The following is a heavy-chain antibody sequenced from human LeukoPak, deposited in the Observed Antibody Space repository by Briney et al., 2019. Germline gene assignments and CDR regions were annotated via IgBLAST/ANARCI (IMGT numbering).Heavy chain of an antibody. D-gene: IGHD1-7*01. Sequence: ASVKVSCKASGYTFTSYAMNWVRQAPGQGLEWMGWISAYNGNTNYAQKLQGRVTMTTDTSTSTAYMELRSLRSDDTAVYYCARVAAELLDYYYGMDVWGQGTTVTVSS. V-gene: IGHV1-18*01. J-gene: IGHJ6*02. CDR2: ISAYNGNT. CDR1: GYTFTSYA. CDR3: ARVAAELLDYYYGMDV.